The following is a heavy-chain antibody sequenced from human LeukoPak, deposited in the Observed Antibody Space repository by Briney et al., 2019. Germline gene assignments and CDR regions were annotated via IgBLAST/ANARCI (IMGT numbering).Heavy chain of an antibody. V-gene: IGHV3-30*04. D-gene: IGHD3-22*01. Sequence: GTSLRLSCAASGFDFSGSHMHWVRQAPGKGLEWASGISNDGNSKYYGDSAQGRFSISRDNAKNTLYLQVNSLRAEDTAVYYCAREGYSSGRAAALDYRGQGTLVTVSS. CDR2: ISNDGNSK. J-gene: IGHJ4*02. CDR1: GFDFSGSH. CDR3: AREGYSSGRAAALDY.